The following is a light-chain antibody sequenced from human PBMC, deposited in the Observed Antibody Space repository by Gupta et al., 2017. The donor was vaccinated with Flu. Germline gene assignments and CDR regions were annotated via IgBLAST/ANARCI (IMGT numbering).Light chain of an antibody. CDR2: DNN. Sequence: VTISCSGSSSNIGNNYVSWYQQLPGTAPKLLIYDNNKRPSGIPDRFSGSKSGTSATLGITGLQTGDEADYYCGTWDSSLGGVFGGGTKLTVL. CDR1: SSNIGNNY. CDR3: GTWDSSLGGV. V-gene: IGLV1-51*01. J-gene: IGLJ3*02.